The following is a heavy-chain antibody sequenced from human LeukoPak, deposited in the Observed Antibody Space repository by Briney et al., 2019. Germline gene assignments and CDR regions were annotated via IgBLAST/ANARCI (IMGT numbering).Heavy chain of an antibody. V-gene: IGHV1-8*01. J-gene: IGHJ5*02. CDR1: GYTFTNYD. D-gene: IGHD3-10*01. CDR2: MNPNSGNT. Sequence: ASVNVSCKASGYTFTNYDINWVRQATGQGREWMGWMNPNSGNTGYAQKFQGRVTMTRNTSINTAYMELSSLRSEDTAVYYCARMHYYDSGSSNWFDPWGQGTLVTVSS. CDR3: ARMHYYDSGSSNWFDP.